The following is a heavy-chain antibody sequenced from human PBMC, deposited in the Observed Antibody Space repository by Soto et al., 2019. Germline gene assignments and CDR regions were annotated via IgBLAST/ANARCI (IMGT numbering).Heavy chain of an antibody. D-gene: IGHD7-27*01. J-gene: IGHJ4*02. CDR2: IYPGDSDT. CDR1: GYSFITYW. V-gene: IGHV5-51*01. CDR3: ARNWGYIDY. Sequence: PGESLKISCKVSGYSFITYWIGLVRQMPGKGLEWMGIIYPGDSDTRYSPSFQGQVTISADKSLSTAYLQWSSLKASDTAMYYCARNWGYIDYWGQGTLVTVSS.